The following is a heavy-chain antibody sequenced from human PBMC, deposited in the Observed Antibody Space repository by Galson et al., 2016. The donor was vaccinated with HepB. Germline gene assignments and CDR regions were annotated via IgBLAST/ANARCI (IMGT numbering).Heavy chain of an antibody. Sequence: SVKVSCKASGYTFASYDINWVRQAPGQGLEWMGWVNPSSGDTGYAQKFQARVTMTRNTFINTAYMELRSLRFDDTAVYYCARVLRRGYSNYDANWGQGTLLTFSS. CDR2: VNPSSGDT. CDR3: ARVLRRGYSNYDAN. V-gene: IGHV1-8*01. D-gene: IGHD5-12*01. J-gene: IGHJ4*02. CDR1: GYTFASYD.